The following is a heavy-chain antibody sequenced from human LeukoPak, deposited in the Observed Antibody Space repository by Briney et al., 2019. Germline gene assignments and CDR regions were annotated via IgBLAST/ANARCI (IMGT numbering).Heavy chain of an antibody. Sequence: GGSLRLSCAASGFTFSDYYMSWIRQAPGKGLEWVSYISSSGSTIYYADSVKGRFTISRDNAKNSLYLQMNSLRAEDTAVYYCASDRKWLVSEYYMDVWGKGTTVTVSS. D-gene: IGHD6-19*01. CDR1: GFTFSDYY. CDR3: ASDRKWLVSEYYMDV. V-gene: IGHV3-11*04. J-gene: IGHJ6*03. CDR2: ISSSGSTI.